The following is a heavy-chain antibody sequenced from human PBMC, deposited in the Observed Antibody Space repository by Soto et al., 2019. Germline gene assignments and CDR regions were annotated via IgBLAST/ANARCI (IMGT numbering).Heavy chain of an antibody. CDR3: ARNSWDYPTPCAMVV. CDR2: IKQDGSEK. CDR1: GFTFSNYW. D-gene: IGHD1-7*01. V-gene: IGHV3-7*05. Sequence: GGSLRLSCAASGFTFSNYWMTWVRQAPGKGLEWVAHIKQDGSEKSYVDSVKGRFTISRDNAENSLYLQMNSLRAEDTAVYYCARNSWDYPTPCAMVVWGQGTTVTVSS. J-gene: IGHJ6*02.